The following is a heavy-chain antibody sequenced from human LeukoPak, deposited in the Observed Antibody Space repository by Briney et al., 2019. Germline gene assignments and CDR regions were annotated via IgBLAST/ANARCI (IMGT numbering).Heavy chain of an antibody. D-gene: IGHD2/OR15-2a*01. J-gene: IGHJ4*02. CDR3: VRGGTYCDSTCKGADY. Sequence: PGGSLRLSCAASGFPFSSYSMTWVRQAPGKGLEWVANIKPDGTTKFYVDSVKGRFTISRDNAKNSLDLQMNSLRAEDTAVYYCVRGGTYCDSTCKGADYWGQGTLVAVSA. CDR2: IKPDGTTK. V-gene: IGHV3-7*01. CDR1: GFPFSSYS.